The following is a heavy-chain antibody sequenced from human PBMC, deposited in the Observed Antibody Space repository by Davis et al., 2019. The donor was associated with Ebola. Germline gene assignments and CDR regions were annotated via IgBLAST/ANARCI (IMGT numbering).Heavy chain of an antibody. J-gene: IGHJ6*02. D-gene: IGHD6-19*01. CDR1: GYTFTTFG. V-gene: IGHV1-18*01. CDR2: MNPYSGNT. CDR3: ARVSSGWDYYYYGMDV. Sequence: AASVKVSCKASGYTFTTFGISWVRQAPGQGLEWMGGMNPYSGNTNYAQKLQGRVTVTTDTSTSTAYMELRSLRSDDTAVYYCARVSSGWDYYYYGMDVWGQGTTVTVSS.